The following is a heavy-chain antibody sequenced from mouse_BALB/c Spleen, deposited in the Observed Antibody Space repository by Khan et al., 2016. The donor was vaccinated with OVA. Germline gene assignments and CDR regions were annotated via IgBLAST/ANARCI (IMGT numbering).Heavy chain of an antibody. V-gene: IGHV3-2*02. CDR2: ISYSGNT. CDR1: GYSITSDYA. Sequence: EVKLLESGPGLVKPSQSLSLTCTVTGYSITSDYAWNWIRQFPGNKLEWMGYISYSGNTKYNPSLKSRVSITLDTSKNTFFLQLNSVTIEDTATYYCARSYVGDFDYWGQGTTLTVSS. J-gene: IGHJ2*01. CDR3: ARSYVGDFDY. D-gene: IGHD2-12*01.